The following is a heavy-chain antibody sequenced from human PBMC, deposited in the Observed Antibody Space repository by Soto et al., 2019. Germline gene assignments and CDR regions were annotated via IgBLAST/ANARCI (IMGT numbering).Heavy chain of an antibody. D-gene: IGHD3-9*01. CDR2: ISWKSGSM. Sequence: EVQLVESGGVLVQPGRSLRLACTASGFKFDDYAMHWVRQAPGKGLEWVSGISWKSGSMNYADSVKGRFTISRDNAKNSLYLQMNSLRSEDTALYYCAKDIYDILTGYSRGDGLDLWGHGTMVTVSS. J-gene: IGHJ3*01. CDR3: AKDIYDILTGYSRGDGLDL. V-gene: IGHV3-9*01. CDR1: GFKFDDYA.